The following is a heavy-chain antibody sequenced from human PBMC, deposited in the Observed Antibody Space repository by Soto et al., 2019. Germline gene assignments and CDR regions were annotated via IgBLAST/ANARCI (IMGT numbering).Heavy chain of an antibody. CDR3: ARDHSSSWGWYFDL. D-gene: IGHD6-13*01. Sequence: QVQLVESGGGVVQPGRSLRLSCAASGFTFSSYAMHWVRQAPGKGLEWVAVISYDGSNKYYADSVKGRFTISRDNSKNTLYLQMNSLRAEDTAVYYCARDHSSSWGWYFDLWGRGTLVTVSS. V-gene: IGHV3-30-3*01. J-gene: IGHJ2*01. CDR1: GFTFSSYA. CDR2: ISYDGSNK.